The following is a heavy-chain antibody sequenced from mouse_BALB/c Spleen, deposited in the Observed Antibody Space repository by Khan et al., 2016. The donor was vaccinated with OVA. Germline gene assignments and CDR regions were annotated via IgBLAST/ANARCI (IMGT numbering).Heavy chain of an antibody. CDR1: GLTFSIYA. J-gene: IGHJ1*01. CDR2: ISPGGST. V-gene: IGHV5-6-5*01. D-gene: IGHD2-4*01. CDR3: SRGDYHVRVYVDV. Sequence: EVELVESGGGLVKPGGSLKLSCAASGLTFSIYAMSWVRQTPEKRLEWVASISPGGSTYSVDSVKGRFTISSANARNMLYLQMSSRRSEDTAMYYCSRGDYHVRVYVDVWGAGTMVTVSS.